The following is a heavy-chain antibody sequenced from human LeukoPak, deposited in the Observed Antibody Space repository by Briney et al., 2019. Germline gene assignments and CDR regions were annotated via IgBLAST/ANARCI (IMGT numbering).Heavy chain of an antibody. CDR1: GFTFSSYS. CDR2: ISSSSSTI. Sequence: ASVKVSCKASGFTFSSYSMNWVRQAPGKGLEWVSYISSSSSTIYYADSVKGRFTISRDNAKNSLYLQMNSLRAEDTAVYYCARGSTSWPYYFDYWGQGTLVTVSS. D-gene: IGHD2-2*01. V-gene: IGHV3-48*01. CDR3: ARGSTSWPYYFDY. J-gene: IGHJ4*02.